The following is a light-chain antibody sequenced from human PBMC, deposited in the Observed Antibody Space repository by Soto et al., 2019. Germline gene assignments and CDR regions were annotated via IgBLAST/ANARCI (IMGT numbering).Light chain of an antibody. CDR2: EVS. J-gene: IGLJ3*02. CDR3: ISYTSSSTWV. CDR1: SSDVCGYNY. Sequence: QSALTQPASVSGSPGQSITISCTGTSSDVCGYNYVSWYQHHPVKAPKLMIYEVSNRPSGVSDRFSGSRSGNTASLTISGLQPEDESDYYCISYTSSSTWVFGGGTKLTVL. V-gene: IGLV2-14*01.